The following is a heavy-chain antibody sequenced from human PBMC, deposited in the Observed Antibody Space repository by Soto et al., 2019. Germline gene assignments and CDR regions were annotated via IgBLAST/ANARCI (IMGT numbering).Heavy chain of an antibody. CDR2: IYWDDNK. V-gene: IGHV2-5*02. J-gene: IGHJ4*02. CDR1: GFSLSTSGVG. D-gene: IGHD3-9*01. Sequence: QITLKESGPTLVRPTQTLTLTCAFSGFSLSTSGVGVGWIRQPPGKALEWLAVIYWDDNKHYSPSLRSRLTITKDTSKNPVVLTMTNMDPMDTGTYYCAHKGPEDWPLDYWGQGTLVTVSS. CDR3: AHKGPEDWPLDY.